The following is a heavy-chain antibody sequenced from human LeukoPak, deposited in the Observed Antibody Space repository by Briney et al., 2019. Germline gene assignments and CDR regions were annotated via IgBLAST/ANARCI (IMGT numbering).Heavy chain of an antibody. Sequence: GGSLRLSCAASGFTFSSYWMHRVRQAPGKGLVWVSRINSDGSSTSYADSVKGRFTISRDNAKNTLYLQMNSLRAEDSAVYYCATQQGGTAAYWGQGTLVTVSS. CDR3: ATQQGGTAAY. D-gene: IGHD3-16*01. CDR2: INSDGSST. CDR1: GFTFSSYW. J-gene: IGHJ4*02. V-gene: IGHV3-74*01.